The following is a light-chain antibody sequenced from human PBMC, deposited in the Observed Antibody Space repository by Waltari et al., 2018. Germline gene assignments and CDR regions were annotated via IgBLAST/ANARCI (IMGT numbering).Light chain of an antibody. V-gene: IGLV2-14*03. J-gene: IGLJ2*01. CDR3: SSYTSSSTLVV. CDR1: SSAVGGYNY. CDR2: DVS. Sequence: SALTQPASVSGSPGQSFTISCTGTSSAVGGYNYFPWYQQHPGKAPKLMIYDVSNRPSGVSNRFSGSKSGNTASLTISGLQAEDEADYYCSSYTSSSTLVVFGGGTKLTVL.